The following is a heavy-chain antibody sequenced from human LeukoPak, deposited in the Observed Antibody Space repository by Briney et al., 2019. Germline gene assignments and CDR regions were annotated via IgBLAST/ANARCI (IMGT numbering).Heavy chain of an antibody. V-gene: IGHV1-69*06. CDR1: GATFSSYA. J-gene: IGHJ5*02. D-gene: IGHD6-19*01. Sequence: SVKLSCKASGATFSSYAISWVRQAPGQGLEWMGGIIPIFGTANYAHKFQGRVTITADKSTSTAYMELSSLRSEDTAVYYCARVRGSEQWLEIWFDPWGQGTLVTVSS. CDR3: ARVRGSEQWLEIWFDP. CDR2: IIPIFGTA.